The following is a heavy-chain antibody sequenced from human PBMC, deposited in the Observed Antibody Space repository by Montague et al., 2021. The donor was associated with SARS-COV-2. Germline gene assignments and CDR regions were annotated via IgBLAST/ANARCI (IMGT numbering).Heavy chain of an antibody. J-gene: IGHJ6*02. Sequence: SLRLSCAASGFIFSSYAMHWVRQAPGKGLEWVAVISYDGSNKYYADSVKGRFTISRDNPKNTLYLQMNSLRAEDTAVYYCARKDYYYGMDVWGQGTTVTVSS. CDR2: ISYDGSNK. CDR3: ARKDYYYGMDV. V-gene: IGHV3-30*04. CDR1: GFIFSSYA.